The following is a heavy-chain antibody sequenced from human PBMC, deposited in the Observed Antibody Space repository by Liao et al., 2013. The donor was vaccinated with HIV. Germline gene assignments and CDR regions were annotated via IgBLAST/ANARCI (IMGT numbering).Heavy chain of an antibody. CDR1: GASLSYGGYS. Sequence: QLQLQESDSGLVKPSQTLSLTCTVSGASLSYGGYSWSWIRQTPGKGLEWIGYFYHSGTTFYNPSLMSRVSISVDRSRNQFSLRLSSVTAADTAVYYCARDRDDTGAYYPLAYWGQGTLVTVSS. CDR2: FYHSGTT. V-gene: IGHV4-30-2*01. D-gene: IGHD3-22*01. CDR3: ARDRDDTGAYYPLAY. J-gene: IGHJ4*02.